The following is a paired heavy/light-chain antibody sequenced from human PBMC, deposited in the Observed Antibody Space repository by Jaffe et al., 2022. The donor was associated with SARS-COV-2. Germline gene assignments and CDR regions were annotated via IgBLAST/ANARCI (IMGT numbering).Heavy chain of an antibody. D-gene: IGHD3-22*01. V-gene: IGHV4-61*01. J-gene: IGHJ5*02. CDR3: ARGLEGPYNYDRSGYYYGSWFDT. Sequence: QVQLQESGPGLVKASETLSLNCNVSGDSVSSGTYYWTWIRQSQGRGLEWLGDFRHNRGTKYNPSLKSRATISVDTSKNQLSLKLNSVTAMDTAVYYCARGLEGPYNYDRSGYYYGSWFDTWGQGTLVTVSS. CDR2: FRHNRGT. CDR1: GDSVSSGTYY.
Light chain of an antibody. CDR3: QQYNRYMYT. CDR2: KAS. Sequence: DIQMTQSPSSLSASVGDRVTITCRASESISWWLAWYQLRPGKAPKLLIYKASNLESGVPVRFSGSGSGTEFTLTISSLRPEDSGTYYCQQYNRYMYTFGQGTKVEIK. V-gene: IGKV1-5*03. J-gene: IGKJ2*01. CDR1: ESISWW.